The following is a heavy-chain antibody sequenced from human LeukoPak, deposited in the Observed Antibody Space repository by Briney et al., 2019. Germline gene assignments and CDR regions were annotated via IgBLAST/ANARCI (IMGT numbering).Heavy chain of an antibody. CDR3: ARTVTTPYNYYYGMDV. CDR1: GGTFSSYA. V-gene: IGHV1-69*13. J-gene: IGHJ6*02. CDR2: IIPIFGTA. D-gene: IGHD4-17*01. Sequence: PVKVSCKASGGTFSSYAISWVRQAPGQGLEWMGGIIPIFGTANYAQKFQGRVTITADESTSTAYMELSSLRSEDTAVYYCARTVTTPYNYYYGMDVWGQGTTVIVSS.